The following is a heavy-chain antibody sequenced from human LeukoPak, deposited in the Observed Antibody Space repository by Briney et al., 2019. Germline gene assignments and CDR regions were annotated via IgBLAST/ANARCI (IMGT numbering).Heavy chain of an antibody. D-gene: IGHD2-21*02. Sequence: GGSLRLSCAASGFTFSSYSMNWVRQAPGKGLEWVSYISSSSSTIYYADSVKGRFTISRDNAKNSLYLQMNSLRAEDTAVYYCASVGVVVTGYYGMDVWGQGTTVTVSS. J-gene: IGHJ6*02. CDR3: ASVGVVVTGYYGMDV. CDR1: GFTFSSYS. CDR2: ISSSSSTI. V-gene: IGHV3-48*04.